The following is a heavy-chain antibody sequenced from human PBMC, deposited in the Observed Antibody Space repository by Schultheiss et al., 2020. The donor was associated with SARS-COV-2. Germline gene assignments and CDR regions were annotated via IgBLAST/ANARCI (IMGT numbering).Heavy chain of an antibody. CDR3: ARGPSVVVAANLNWFDP. J-gene: IGHJ5*02. CDR2: IYTSGST. D-gene: IGHD2-15*01. CDR1: GGSISSSSYY. Sequence: SETLSLTCTVSGGSISSSSYYWGWIRQPPGKGLEWIGRIYTSGSTNYNPSLKSRVTMSVDTSKNQFSLKLSSVTAADTAVYYCARGPSVVVAANLNWFDPWGQGTLVTVSS. V-gene: IGHV4-39*07.